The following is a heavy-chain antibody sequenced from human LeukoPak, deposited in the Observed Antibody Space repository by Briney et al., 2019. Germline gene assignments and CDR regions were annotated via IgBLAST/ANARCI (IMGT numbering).Heavy chain of an antibody. D-gene: IGHD6-19*01. V-gene: IGHV3-23*01. J-gene: IGHJ5*02. CDR3: GKDGGQYSSGPEFDP. Sequence: PGGSLRLSCAASGILFSNTAMNWARQSPGRGLEWVSAISGGGERAFYADSVKGRFTISRDNSKNILYLQMNSLTADDTATYYCGKDGGQYSSGPEFDPRGQGALVTVSS. CDR2: ISGGGERA. CDR1: GILFSNTA.